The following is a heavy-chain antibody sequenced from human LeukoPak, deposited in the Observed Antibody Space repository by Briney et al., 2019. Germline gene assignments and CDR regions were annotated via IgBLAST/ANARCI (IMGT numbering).Heavy chain of an antibody. CDR2: IYYSGST. Sequence: KASETLSPTCTVSGGSISSSSYYWGWIRQPPGKGLEWIGSIYYSGSTYYNPSLKSRVTISVDTSKNQFSLKLSSVTAADTAVYYCAIPSSGWYDPFDYWGQGTLVTVSS. D-gene: IGHD6-19*01. J-gene: IGHJ4*02. CDR1: GGSISSSSYY. CDR3: AIPSSGWYDPFDY. V-gene: IGHV4-39*01.